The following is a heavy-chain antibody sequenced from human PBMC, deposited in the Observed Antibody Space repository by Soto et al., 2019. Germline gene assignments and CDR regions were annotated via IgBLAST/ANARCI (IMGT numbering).Heavy chain of an antibody. CDR3: ANRRGGTSFDY. CDR1: GGSIDSGDYY. CDR2: IHYNGST. Sequence: QLQLQESGPGLVKPSETLSLTCTVSGGSIDSGDYYWGWIRQPPGKGLEWVGTIHYNGSTFYNPSLKSRVTISVDTSKTQFSLKLTSVTAADTAVYYCANRRGGTSFDYWGQGTLVTVSS. J-gene: IGHJ4*02. V-gene: IGHV4-39*01. D-gene: IGHD1-1*01.